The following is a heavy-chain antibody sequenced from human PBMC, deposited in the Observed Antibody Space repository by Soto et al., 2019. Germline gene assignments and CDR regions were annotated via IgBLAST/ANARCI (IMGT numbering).Heavy chain of an antibody. V-gene: IGHV3-23*01. CDR2: ISGGDDNT. D-gene: IGHD3-22*01. CDR3: AKDRDYYDSSGYFY. Sequence: PGGSLRLSCAASGFTFTNYAINWVRQAPGKGLEWVSTISGGDDNTYYADSVKGRFAISRDNSKNTLYLQTNSLRAEDTAIYYCAKDRDYYDSSGYFYWGQGTLVTVSS. CDR1: GFTFTNYA. J-gene: IGHJ4*02.